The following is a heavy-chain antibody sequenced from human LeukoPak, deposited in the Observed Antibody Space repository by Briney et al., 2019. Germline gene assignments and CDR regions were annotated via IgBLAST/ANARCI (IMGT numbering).Heavy chain of an antibody. CDR1: GGTFSSYA. J-gene: IGHJ3*02. D-gene: IGHD3-22*01. V-gene: IGHV1-69*05. Sequence: SVKVSCKASGGTFSSYAISWVRQAPGQGLEWMGGIIPICGTANYAQKFQGRVTITTDESTSTAYMELSSLRSEDTAVYYCARDLGYYDSSGYGPYAFDIWGQGTMVTVSS. CDR2: IIPICGTA. CDR3: ARDLGYYDSSGYGPYAFDI.